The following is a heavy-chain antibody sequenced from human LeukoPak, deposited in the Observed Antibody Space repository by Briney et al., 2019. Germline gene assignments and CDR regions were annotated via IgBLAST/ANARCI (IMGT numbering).Heavy chain of an antibody. D-gene: IGHD2-15*01. CDR2: IKQDGSEK. Sequence: PSETLSLTCAVYGGSFSGYYWSWIRQAPGKGLEWVANIKQDGSEKYYVDSVKGRFTISRDNAKNSLYLQMNSLRAEDTAVYYCARDPLVVVAATLDYWGQGTLVTVSS. V-gene: IGHV3-7*01. CDR1: GGSFSGYY. CDR3: ARDPLVVVAATLDY. J-gene: IGHJ4*02.